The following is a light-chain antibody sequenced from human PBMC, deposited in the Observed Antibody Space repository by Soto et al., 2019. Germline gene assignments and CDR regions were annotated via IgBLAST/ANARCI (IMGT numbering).Light chain of an antibody. CDR2: EVT. CDR1: SSDIGDYNY. CDR3: SSYTISSTYV. V-gene: IGLV2-14*01. J-gene: IGLJ1*01. Sequence: QSVLTQPASVSGSPGQSTTLSCTGTSSDIGDYNYVSWYQQHPGKAPKLMIYEVTNRPSGVSNRFSGSKSGNTASLTISGLQAEDEADYYCSSYTISSTYVFGTGTKVTVL.